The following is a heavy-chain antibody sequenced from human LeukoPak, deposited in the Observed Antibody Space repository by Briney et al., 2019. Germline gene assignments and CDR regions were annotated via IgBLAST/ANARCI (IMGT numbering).Heavy chain of an antibody. CDR3: AMHSGWSGPDC. V-gene: IGHV4-4*02. Sequence: PSETLSLTCAVSGDSISSKWWSWVRQPTGKGLEWIGEIYHSGTTNYNPSLKSRVTISVDKSKNQFSLNLSSVTAADTAVYYCAMHSGWSGPDCWGQGSLVTVSS. D-gene: IGHD6-19*01. CDR1: GDSISSKW. CDR2: IYHSGTT. J-gene: IGHJ4*02.